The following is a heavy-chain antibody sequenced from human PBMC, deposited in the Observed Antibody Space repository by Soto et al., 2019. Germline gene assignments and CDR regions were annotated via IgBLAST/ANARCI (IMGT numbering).Heavy chain of an antibody. CDR1: GFTFSSYS. CDR2: IWYDGGNK. V-gene: IGHV3-33*01. J-gene: IGHJ4*02. Sequence: PGGSLRLSCAASGFTFSSYSMHWVRQAPGKGLERVAVIWYDGGNKYYADPVKDRFTTSRDNSKNTLYLQMNSLRAEDTAVYYCARDLSYGDYSGPFDYWGQGTLVTVSS. D-gene: IGHD4-17*01. CDR3: ARDLSYGDYSGPFDY.